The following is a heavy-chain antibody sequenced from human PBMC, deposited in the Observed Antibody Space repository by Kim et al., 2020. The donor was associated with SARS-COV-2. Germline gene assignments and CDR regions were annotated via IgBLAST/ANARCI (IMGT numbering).Heavy chain of an antibody. Sequence: GGSLRLSCAASGFTFSSYSMNWVRQAPGKGLEWVSSISSSSSYIYYADSVKGRFTISRDNAKNSLYLQMNSLRAEDTAVYYCASIGSNFDWLLSAARFDYWGQGTLVTVSS. V-gene: IGHV3-21*01. CDR3: ASIGSNFDWLLSAARFDY. CDR2: ISSSSSYI. J-gene: IGHJ4*02. CDR1: GFTFSSYS. D-gene: IGHD3-9*01.